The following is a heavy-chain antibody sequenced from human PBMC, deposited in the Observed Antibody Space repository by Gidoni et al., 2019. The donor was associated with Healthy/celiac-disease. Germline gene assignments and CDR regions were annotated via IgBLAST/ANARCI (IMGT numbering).Heavy chain of an antibody. V-gene: IGHV3-23*04. CDR2: ISGSGGST. Sequence: EVQLVESGGGLVQPGGSLRLSCAASGFPFSGYAMSWVRQAPGKGLEWVSAISGSGGSTYYADSVKGRFTISRDNSKNTLYLQMNSLRAEDTAVYYCARDVLLWFGELLPRKYFDYWGQGTLVTVSS. J-gene: IGHJ4*02. D-gene: IGHD3-10*01. CDR3: ARDVLLWFGELLPRKYFDY. CDR1: GFPFSGYA.